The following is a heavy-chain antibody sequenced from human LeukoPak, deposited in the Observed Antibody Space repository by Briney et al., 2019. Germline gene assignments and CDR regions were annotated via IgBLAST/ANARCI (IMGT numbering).Heavy chain of an antibody. V-gene: IGHV3-23*01. Sequence: PGGSLRLSCAASGFTFTSYAMSWVRQAPGKGLEWVSGVSGSGDSTYYADPVKGRFTISRDNSKNTLYLQMSSLRAEDTAVYYCAKDRSDNKTWYAGSHWGQGTLLTVSS. D-gene: IGHD2-8*01. CDR2: VSGSGDST. J-gene: IGHJ4*02. CDR1: GFTFTSYA. CDR3: AKDRSDNKTWYAGSH.